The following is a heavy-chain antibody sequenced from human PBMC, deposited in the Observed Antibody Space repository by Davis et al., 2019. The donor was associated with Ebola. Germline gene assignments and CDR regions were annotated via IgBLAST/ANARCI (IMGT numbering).Heavy chain of an antibody. D-gene: IGHD3-10*01. Sequence: PSETLSLTCTVSVGSINSYYWSWIRQPPGKGLEWIGYIYYSGSTNYNPSLKSRVTISVDTSKNQFSLKLSSVTAADTAVYYCATLRGELLWFGELGPYFDYWGQGTLVTVSS. CDR1: VGSINSYY. J-gene: IGHJ4*02. CDR2: IYYSGST. CDR3: ATLRGELLWFGELGPYFDY. V-gene: IGHV4-59*08.